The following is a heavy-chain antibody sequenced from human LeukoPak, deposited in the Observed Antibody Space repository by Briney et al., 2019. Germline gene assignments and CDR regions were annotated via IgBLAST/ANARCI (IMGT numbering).Heavy chain of an antibody. CDR1: GFTFSSYA. J-gene: IGHJ5*02. V-gene: IGHV3-30*02. Sequence: GGSLRLSCAASGFTFSSYAMHWVRQAPGKGLEWVAFIRYAGSNKYYADSVKGRFTISRDNSKNTLYLQINSLRAEDTAVYYCARGIGGYVGWFDPWGQGTLVTVSS. D-gene: IGHD5-12*01. CDR2: IRYAGSNK. CDR3: ARGIGGYVGWFDP.